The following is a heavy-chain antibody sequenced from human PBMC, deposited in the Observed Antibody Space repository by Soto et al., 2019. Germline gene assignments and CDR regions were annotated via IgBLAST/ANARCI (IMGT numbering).Heavy chain of an antibody. D-gene: IGHD6-13*01. J-gene: IGHJ6*02. Sequence: TSETLSLTCTVSGGSISSYYWTWIRQPPGKGLEWIGHIYYSGSTSYNPSLKSRVSISVNTSKKEFSLKSSSVNAADTAVYYCARIPHSTTSYYDHSYGMDVWGQGTTVTVSS. CDR2: IYYSGST. CDR3: ARIPHSTTSYYDHSYGMDV. CDR1: GGSISSYY. V-gene: IGHV4-59*01.